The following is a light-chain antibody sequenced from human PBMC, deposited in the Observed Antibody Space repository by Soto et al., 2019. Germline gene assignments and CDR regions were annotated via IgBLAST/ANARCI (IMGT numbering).Light chain of an antibody. CDR1: QSLSRS. CDR3: QQYNNWPPGT. J-gene: IGKJ1*01. CDR2: DAS. Sequence: EIVLTQSPATLSLSPGERATLSCRATQSLSRSFAWYQQKPAQAPSLLIYDASNSTTGIPARFSGSGSGTEFTLTISSLQSEDFAVYYCQQYNNWPPGTFGQGTKVDIK. V-gene: IGKV3-11*01.